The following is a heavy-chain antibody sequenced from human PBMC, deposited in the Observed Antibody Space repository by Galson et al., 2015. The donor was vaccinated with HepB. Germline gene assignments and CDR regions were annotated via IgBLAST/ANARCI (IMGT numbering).Heavy chain of an antibody. D-gene: IGHD6-13*01. CDR2: ITWKSEII. V-gene: IGHV3-9*01. J-gene: IGHJ4*02. CDR1: GFTFDDYA. Sequence: SLRLSCAASGFTFDDYAMHWVRQVPGKGLEWVSGITWKSEIIGYADSVKGRFTISRDNSKNTLYLQMNSLRAEDTAVYYCAKDPGQSIAAAGIDYWGQGTLVTVSS. CDR3: AKDPGQSIAAAGIDY.